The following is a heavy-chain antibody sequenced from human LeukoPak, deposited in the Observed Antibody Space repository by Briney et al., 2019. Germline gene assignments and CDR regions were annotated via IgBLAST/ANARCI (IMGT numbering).Heavy chain of an antibody. J-gene: IGHJ4*02. CDR1: GYSFTSYW. D-gene: IGHD4-17*01. CDR2: IYPGDSDT. Sequence: GESLKISCKGSGYSFTSYWIGWVRQLPGKGLEWMGIIYPGDSDTRYSPSFRGQVTISADKSISTAYLQWSSLKASDTAMYYCAKTTSSYYFDYWGQGTLVTVSS. CDR3: AKTTSSYYFDY. V-gene: IGHV5-51*01.